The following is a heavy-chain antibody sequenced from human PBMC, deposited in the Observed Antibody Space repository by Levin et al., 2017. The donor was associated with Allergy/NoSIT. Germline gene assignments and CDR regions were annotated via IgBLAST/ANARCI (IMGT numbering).Heavy chain of an antibody. CDR2: INSDGTST. D-gene: IGHD2-15*01. Sequence: GGSLRLSCAASGFTFSSYWMHWVCQAPGKGLVWVSRINSDGTSTIYADSVKGRLTISRDNAKNTLYLQMNSLGAEDTAVYYCAKSGCSGGSCSLDYWGQGTLVTVSS. J-gene: IGHJ4*02. CDR3: AKSGCSGGSCSLDY. V-gene: IGHV3-74*01. CDR1: GFTFSSYW.